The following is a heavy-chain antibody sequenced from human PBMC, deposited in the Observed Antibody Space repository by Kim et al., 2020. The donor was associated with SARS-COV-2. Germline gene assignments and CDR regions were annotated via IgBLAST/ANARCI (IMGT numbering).Heavy chain of an antibody. J-gene: IGHJ4*02. D-gene: IGHD6-13*01. V-gene: IGHV4-34*01. CDR3: ARGRIAAAGTFDY. Sequence: YNPSLKSRVTISVDTSKNQFSLKLSSVTAADTAVYYCARGRIAAAGTFDYWGQGTLVTVSS.